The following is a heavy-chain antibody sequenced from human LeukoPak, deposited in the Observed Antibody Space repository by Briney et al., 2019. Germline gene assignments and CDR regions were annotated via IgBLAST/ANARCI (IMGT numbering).Heavy chain of an antibody. D-gene: IGHD6-6*01. V-gene: IGHV4-61*01. Sequence: SETLSLTCTVSGDSVINPYSYWSWIRQPPGKGLEWIGNVYYIGTTSYNSSLKSRVTIPVDTSRNQFSLEVTSMTAADTAVYFCARNTSSSPWFDPWGQGTLVTVSS. J-gene: IGHJ5*02. CDR2: VYYIGTT. CDR1: GDSVINPYSY. CDR3: ARNTSSSPWFDP.